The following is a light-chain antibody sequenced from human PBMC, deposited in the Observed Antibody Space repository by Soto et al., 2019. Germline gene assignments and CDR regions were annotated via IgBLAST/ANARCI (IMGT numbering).Light chain of an antibody. V-gene: IGKV3D-20*02. CDR3: QQRSNWQWT. J-gene: IGKJ1*01. CDR2: GAS. CDR1: QSLSSNF. Sequence: EIVLTHSPATLSLSPCERATLSSSASQSLSSNFLAWYQQKPGQPPRLLIYGASTRATGIPAGFSGSGSGTEFTLIISSLQSEDFAVYYCQQRSNWQWTFGQGTKVDIK.